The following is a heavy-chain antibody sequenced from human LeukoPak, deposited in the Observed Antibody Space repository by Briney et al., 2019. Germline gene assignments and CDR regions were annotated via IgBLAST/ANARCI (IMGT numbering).Heavy chain of an antibody. CDR3: ARDRAATQGWVEFDP. V-gene: IGHV3-66*03. D-gene: IGHD5-24*01. J-gene: IGHJ5*02. CDR2: IRGSGET. CDR1: GFSARSYY. Sequence: GGFLRLSCAVPGFSARSYYMSCVRQAPGKGLEWVSLIRGSGETFYADSVKGRFSISRDDSKNTVYLQMNSLRIEDTAVYFCARDRAATQGWVEFDPWGQGTLVTVSS.